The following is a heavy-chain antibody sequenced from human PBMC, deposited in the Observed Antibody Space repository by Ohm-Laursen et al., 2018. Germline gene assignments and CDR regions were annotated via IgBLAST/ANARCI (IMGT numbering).Heavy chain of an antibody. J-gene: IGHJ4*02. CDR1: GYTFKFYG. D-gene: IGHD2/OR15-2a*01. CDR2: INTDSGNT. Sequence: SVKVSCKASGYTFKFYGISWVRQAPGQGLEWMGWINTDSGNTIYAQKLQGRVTLTTDTSTSTAYMEVSRLRSDDTAVYYCARDGGSTWYAYFDYWGQGSLVTVSS. CDR3: ARDGGSTWYAYFDY. V-gene: IGHV1-18*01.